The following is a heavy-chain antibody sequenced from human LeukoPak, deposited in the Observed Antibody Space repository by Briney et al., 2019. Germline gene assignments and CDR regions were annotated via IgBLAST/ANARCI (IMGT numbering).Heavy chain of an antibody. V-gene: IGHV4-59*01. J-gene: IGHJ4*02. CDR1: GGSISSYY. Sequence: SETLSLTCTVSGGSISSYYWSWIRQPPGKGLEWIGYIYYSGSINYNHSLKSRVTISVDTSKNQFSLKLGSVTAADTAVYYCARGPTLYDGVFDYWGQGTLVTVSS. CDR2: IYYSGSI. CDR3: ARGPTLYDGVFDY. D-gene: IGHD5/OR15-5a*01.